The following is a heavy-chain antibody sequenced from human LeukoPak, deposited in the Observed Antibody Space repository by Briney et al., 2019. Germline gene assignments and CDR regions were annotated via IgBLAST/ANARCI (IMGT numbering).Heavy chain of an antibody. V-gene: IGHV3-23*01. CDR1: GFTFSSYA. CDR3: AKDPPNYDFWSGYPAY. D-gene: IGHD3-3*01. CDR2: ISGSGGST. J-gene: IGHJ4*02. Sequence: GGSLRLSCAASGFTFSSYAMSWVRQAPGKGLEWVSAISGSGGSTYYADSVKGRFTISRDNSKNTLYLQVNSLRAEDTAVYYCAKDPPNYDFWSGYPAYWGQGTLVTVSS.